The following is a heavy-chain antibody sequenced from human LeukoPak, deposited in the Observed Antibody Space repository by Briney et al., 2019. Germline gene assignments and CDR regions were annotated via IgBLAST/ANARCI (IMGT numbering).Heavy chain of an antibody. CDR3: ARSTGDYYDSMENAFYI. D-gene: IGHD3-22*01. Sequence: SETLSLTCGVSGGSISSSNWWSWVRQPPGKGLEWIGEIYHSGSTNYNPSLRSRVTISVDKSKNQFSLKLSSVTAADTAVYYCARSTGDYYDSMENAFYIWGKGKKVTVS. V-gene: IGHV4-4*02. CDR2: IYHSGST. J-gene: IGHJ3*02. CDR1: GGSISSSNW.